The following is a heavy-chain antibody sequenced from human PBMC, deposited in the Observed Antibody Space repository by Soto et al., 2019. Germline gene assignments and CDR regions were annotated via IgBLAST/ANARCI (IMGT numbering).Heavy chain of an antibody. Sequence: SQTLSLTCAISGGSVATNTAAWNWVRQSPSRGLEWLGMTYYRSKWYFDYAVSVKSRITITPDTSKNQFSLHLDSVTPGDTAVYYCTRTRGQLLADASHIWGLATIVTLS. J-gene: IGHJ3*02. V-gene: IGHV6-1*01. CDR2: TYYRSKWYF. CDR1: GGSVATNTAA. CDR3: TRTRGQLLADASHI. D-gene: IGHD2-2*01.